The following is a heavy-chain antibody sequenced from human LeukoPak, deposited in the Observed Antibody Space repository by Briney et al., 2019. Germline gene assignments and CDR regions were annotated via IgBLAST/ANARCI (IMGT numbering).Heavy chain of an antibody. CDR3: AKKARFGELYWSSNWFDP. D-gene: IGHD3-16*01. CDR2: ISGSGSTI. J-gene: IGHJ5*02. CDR1: GFTFSSYG. Sequence: GGSLRLSCAASGFTFSSYGMSWVRQAPGKGLEWVSAISGSGSTIYYADSVKGRFTISRDNAKNSLYLQMNSLRAEDTAVYYCAKKARFGELYWSSNWFDPWGQGTLVTVSS. V-gene: IGHV3-23*01.